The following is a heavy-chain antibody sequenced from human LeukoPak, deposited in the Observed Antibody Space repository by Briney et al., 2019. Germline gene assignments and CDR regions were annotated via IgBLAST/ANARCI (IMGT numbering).Heavy chain of an antibody. CDR2: INSDGSST. V-gene: IGHV3-74*01. CDR3: AREGVWRQQLVDYYYGMDV. D-gene: IGHD6-13*01. CDR1: GGSFSGYY. Sequence: PSETLSLTCAVYGGSFSGYYWSWIRQAPGKGLVWVSRINSDGSSTSYADSVKGRFTISRDNAKNTLYLQMNSLRAEDTAVYYCAREGVWRQQLVDYYYGMDVWGQGTTVTVSS. J-gene: IGHJ6*02.